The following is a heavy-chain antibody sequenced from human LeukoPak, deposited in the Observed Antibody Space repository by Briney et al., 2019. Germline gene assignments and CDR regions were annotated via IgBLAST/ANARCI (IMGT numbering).Heavy chain of an antibody. Sequence: ASVEVSCKASGYTFTSYAMNRVRQAPGQGLEWMGWINTNTGNPTYAQGFTGRFVFSLDTSVSTAYLQISSLKAEDTAVYYCARNPPTMVREYYFDYWGQGTLVTVSS. CDR1: GYTFTSYA. J-gene: IGHJ4*02. CDR3: ARNPPTMVREYYFDY. CDR2: INTNTGNP. D-gene: IGHD3-10*01. V-gene: IGHV7-4-1*02.